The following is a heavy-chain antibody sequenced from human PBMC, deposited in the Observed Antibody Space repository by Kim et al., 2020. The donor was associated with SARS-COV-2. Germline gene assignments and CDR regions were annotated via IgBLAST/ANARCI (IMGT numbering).Heavy chain of an antibody. CDR1: GGTFSSYA. CDR2: IIPILGIA. Sequence: SVKVSCKASGGTFSSYAISWVRQAPGQGLEWMGRIIPILGIANYAQKFQGRVTITADKSTSTAYMELSSLRSEDTAVYYCASPLGDSSGYYSGDYYYGM. CDR3: ASPLGDSSGYYSGDYYYGM. V-gene: IGHV1-69*04. D-gene: IGHD3-22*01. J-gene: IGHJ6*01.